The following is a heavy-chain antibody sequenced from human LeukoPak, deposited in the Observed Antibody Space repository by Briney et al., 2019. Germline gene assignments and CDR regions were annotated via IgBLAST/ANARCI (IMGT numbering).Heavy chain of an antibody. Sequence: GGSLRLSCAASGFTFGRYWMTWVRQAPGKGLEWVSSISGSGGSTYYADSVQGRFTISRDNSKNTLYLQMNSLRAEDTAVYYCAKYLGSGTSFDDWGQGTLVTVSS. CDR2: ISGSGGST. V-gene: IGHV3-23*01. CDR3: AKYLGSGTSFDD. CDR1: GFTFGRYW. D-gene: IGHD3-10*01. J-gene: IGHJ4*02.